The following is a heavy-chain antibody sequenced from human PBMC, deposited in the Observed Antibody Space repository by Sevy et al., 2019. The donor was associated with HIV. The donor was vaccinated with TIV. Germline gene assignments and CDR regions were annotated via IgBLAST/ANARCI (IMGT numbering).Heavy chain of an antibody. CDR3: AREDVILWFGELNYYYGMDV. D-gene: IGHD3-10*01. CDR1: GFTFSSYW. CDR2: IKQDGSEK. Sequence: GGSLRLSCAASGFTFSSYWMSWVRQAPGKGLEWVANIKQDGSEKYYVDSVKGRFTITRDNAKNSLYLQMNRLRAEDTAVYYYAREDVILWFGELNYYYGMDVWGQGTTVTVSS. J-gene: IGHJ6*02. V-gene: IGHV3-7*01.